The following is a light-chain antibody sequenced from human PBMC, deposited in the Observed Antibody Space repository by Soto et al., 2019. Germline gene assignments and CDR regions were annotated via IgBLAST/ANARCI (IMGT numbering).Light chain of an antibody. CDR1: QSVSSSSY. V-gene: IGKV3-20*01. Sequence: EIVLTQSPGTLSLSPGERATLSCRASQSVSSSSYLAWYQQKPGQAPRLLIYGASSRATGIPDRFSGSGSATAFTLTISRMEPKDFAVYYCRQYGSSPSYTFGQGTKLEIK. CDR2: GAS. CDR3: RQYGSSPSYT. J-gene: IGKJ2*01.